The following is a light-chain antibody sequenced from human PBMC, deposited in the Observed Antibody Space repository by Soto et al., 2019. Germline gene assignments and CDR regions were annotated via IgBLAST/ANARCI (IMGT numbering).Light chain of an antibody. Sequence: DAVVTQSPLSLPVTLGQPASISCRSSQSLVYSDGRTYLNWFQQRPGQSPRRLIYQVSKRDSGVPDRFSGRSSGTDFTLKISRVEAEDVGIYYCMQGTHGTLTFCQGTRVQIE. J-gene: IGKJ1*01. CDR3: MQGTHGTLT. CDR1: QSLVYSDGRTY. CDR2: QVS. V-gene: IGKV2-30*01.